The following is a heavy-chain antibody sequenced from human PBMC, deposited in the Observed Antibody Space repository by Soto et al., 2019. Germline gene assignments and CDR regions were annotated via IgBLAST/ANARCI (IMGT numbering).Heavy chain of an antibody. CDR2: VYYSGST. D-gene: IGHD6-13*01. Sequence: PSETLYLTCTVTGDSVNSYYWSWMRQPPGKGLECMGYVYYSGSTNYNPSLKSRVTISVDTSKNQIYLRLKSVTAADTAVYYCAIAETSGIHEFEDWGQGRLVTGAS. CDR1: GDSVNSYY. CDR3: AIAETSGIHEFED. J-gene: IGHJ4*02. V-gene: IGHV4-59*02.